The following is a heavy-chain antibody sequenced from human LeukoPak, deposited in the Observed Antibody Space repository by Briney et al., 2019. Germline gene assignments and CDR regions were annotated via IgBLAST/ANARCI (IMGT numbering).Heavy chain of an antibody. J-gene: IGHJ4*02. V-gene: IGHV3-15*01. Sequence: GGSLRLSCAASGFSYMNAWMIWVRQAPGKGLEWVSSIKSNADGGTPDYAAPARGRFTSSRDDSKNTLYLQMNSLKTEDTAVYYCTTFYHEYSPYWGRGTLVTVSS. CDR1: GFSYMNAW. CDR2: IKSNADGGTP. D-gene: IGHD2/OR15-2a*01. CDR3: TTFYHEYSPY.